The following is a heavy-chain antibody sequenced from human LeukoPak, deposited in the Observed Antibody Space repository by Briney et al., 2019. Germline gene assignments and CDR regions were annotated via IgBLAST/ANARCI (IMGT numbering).Heavy chain of an antibody. CDR1: GFRFSNYA. Sequence: GGSLRLSCAASGFRFSNYAMHWVRQAPGKGLEWVAVISHDGNTEYYADSVKGRFTISRDNAKNSLYLQMNSLRAEDTALYYCARESATGRSLSHLDYWGHGTLVTVSS. CDR3: ARESATGRSLSHLDY. D-gene: IGHD1-26*01. V-gene: IGHV3-30*04. J-gene: IGHJ4*01. CDR2: ISHDGNTE.